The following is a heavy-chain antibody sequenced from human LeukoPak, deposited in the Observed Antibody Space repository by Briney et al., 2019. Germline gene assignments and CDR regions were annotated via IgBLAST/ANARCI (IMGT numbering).Heavy chain of an antibody. CDR2: IIPIFGTA. J-gene: IGHJ6*02. D-gene: IGHD3-22*01. CDR3: ATRSGSGYNYYYGMDV. V-gene: IGHV1-69*13. Sequence: SVTVSCTASGGTFSSYAISWVRQAPGQGLEWMGGIIPIFGTANYAQKFQGRVTITADESTSTAYMELSSLRSEDTAVYYCATRSGSGYNYYYGMDVWGQGTTVTVSS. CDR1: GGTFSSYA.